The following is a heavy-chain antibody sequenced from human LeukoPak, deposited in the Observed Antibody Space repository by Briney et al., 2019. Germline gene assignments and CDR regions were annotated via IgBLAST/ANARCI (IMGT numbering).Heavy chain of an antibody. Sequence: SETLSLTCTVSGGSISSSSYYWGWIRQPPGKGLEWIGSIYYSGSTNYNPSLKSRVTISVDTSKNQFSLKLSSVTAADTAVYYCARDGKYCSGGSCYQGRPDAFDIWGQGTMVTVSS. V-gene: IGHV4-39*07. D-gene: IGHD2-15*01. J-gene: IGHJ3*02. CDR3: ARDGKYCSGGSCYQGRPDAFDI. CDR1: GGSISSSSYY. CDR2: IYYSGST.